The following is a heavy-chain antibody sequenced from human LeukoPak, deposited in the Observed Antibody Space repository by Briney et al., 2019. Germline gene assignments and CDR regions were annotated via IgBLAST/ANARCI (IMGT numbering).Heavy chain of an antibody. D-gene: IGHD3-16*01. CDR1: GGSISSYY. CDR2: IYYNGST. CDR3: ARKATIRGGFH. Sequence: SETLSLTCTVSGGSISSYYWSWIRRPPGKGLEWIGYIYYNGSTNYNPSLKSRVTISVDTSKNQFSLKLISVTAADTAVYYCARKATIRGGFHWGQGTLVTVSS. V-gene: IGHV4-59*12. J-gene: IGHJ4*02.